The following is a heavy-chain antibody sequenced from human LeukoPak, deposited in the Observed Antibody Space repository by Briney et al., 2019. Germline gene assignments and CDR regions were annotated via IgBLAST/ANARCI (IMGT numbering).Heavy chain of an antibody. J-gene: IGHJ1*01. V-gene: IGHV1-8*01. CDR1: GYTFTSHA. CDR2: MNPISGNT. Sequence: EASVKVSCKASGYTFTSHAINWVRQATGQGLEWMGWMNPISGNTGYAQNFQGRVSMTRNTAISTAYMELSSLRSEDTAVYYCARASSRGGDSTDFQHWGQGTLVTVSS. D-gene: IGHD2-21*02. CDR3: ARASSRGGDSTDFQH.